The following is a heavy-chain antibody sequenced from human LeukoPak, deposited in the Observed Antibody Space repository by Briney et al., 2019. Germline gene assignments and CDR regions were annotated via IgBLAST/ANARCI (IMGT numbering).Heavy chain of an antibody. CDR3: ARGQGGNYYLNYFDY. CDR1: GGSFSTYY. V-gene: IGHV4-59*01. J-gene: IGHJ4*02. Sequence: SETLSLTCTVTGGSFSTYYWSWIQQPPGKGLEWIGHFYYSGSTTYNPSLKSRVTFSVDTSRNQFSLKLTSVTAADTALYYCARGQGGNYYLNYFDYWGQGALVTVSS. CDR2: FYYSGST. D-gene: IGHD1-26*01.